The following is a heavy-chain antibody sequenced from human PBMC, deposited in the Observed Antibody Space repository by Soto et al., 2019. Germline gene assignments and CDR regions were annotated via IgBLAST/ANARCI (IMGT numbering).Heavy chain of an antibody. CDR1: GGSVSSGRHY. D-gene: IGHD3-22*01. J-gene: IGHJ4*02. Sequence: SETLSLTCTVSGGSVSSGRHYWSWIRQPPGKGLEWIGYFYYSGSTNYNPSLKSRVTISVDTSKNQFYMKLSSVTAADTAVYYCPRAPNYYESSGYVWGEGTLVTVYS. CDR3: PRAPNYYESSGYV. V-gene: IGHV4-61*01. CDR2: FYYSGST.